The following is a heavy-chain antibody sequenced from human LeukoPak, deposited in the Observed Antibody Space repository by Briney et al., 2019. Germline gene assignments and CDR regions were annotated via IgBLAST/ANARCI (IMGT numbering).Heavy chain of an antibody. CDR3: LSYDPSCWWYFDY. D-gene: IGHD5-12*01. CDR1: GFTFSNYD. Sequence: PGGSLRLSCAASGFTFSNYDMHWVRQAPGQGLEWVSYITRSGDTIYYADSVKGRFTISRDNAKNSVYLQMNSLRAEETAGYYSLSYDPSCWWYFDYWGQGTLVTVSS. V-gene: IGHV3-48*03. J-gene: IGHJ4*02. CDR2: ITRSGDTI.